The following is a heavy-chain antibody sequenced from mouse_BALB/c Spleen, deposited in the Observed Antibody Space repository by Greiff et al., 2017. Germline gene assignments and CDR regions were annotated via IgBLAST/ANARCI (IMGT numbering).Heavy chain of an antibody. V-gene: IGHV5-4*02. J-gene: IGHJ2*01. CDR1: GFTFSDYY. D-gene: IGHD1-2*01. Sequence: EVNLVESGGGLVKPGGSLKLSCAASGFTFSDYYMYWVRQTPEKRLEWVATISDGGSYTYYPDSVKGRFTISRDNAKNNLYLQMSSLKSEDTAMYYCARDGGYNFDYWGQGTTLTVSS. CDR3: ARDGGYNFDY. CDR2: ISDGGSYT.